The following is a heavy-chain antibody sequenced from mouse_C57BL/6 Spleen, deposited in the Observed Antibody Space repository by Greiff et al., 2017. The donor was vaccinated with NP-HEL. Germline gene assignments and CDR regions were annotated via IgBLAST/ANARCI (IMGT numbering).Heavy chain of an antibody. CDR2: INPSSGYT. CDR1: GYTFTSYT. J-gene: IGHJ4*01. Sequence: QVQLQQSGAELARPGASVKMSCKASGYTFTSYTMHWVKQRPGQGLEWIGYINPSSGYTKYNQKFKDKATLTADKSSSTAYMQLSSLTSEDSAVYYCARSPNWYAMDYWGQGTSATVSS. D-gene: IGHD4-1*02. V-gene: IGHV1-4*01. CDR3: ARSPNWYAMDY.